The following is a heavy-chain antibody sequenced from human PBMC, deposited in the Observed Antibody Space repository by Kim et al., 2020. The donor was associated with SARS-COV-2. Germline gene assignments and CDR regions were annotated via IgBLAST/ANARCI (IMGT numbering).Heavy chain of an antibody. CDR2: DYDTRNN. Sequence: SETLSLTCAVSGGSFSSNGCYWDRLPQGTGLGREGVMKDYDTRNNYYNPTIRSRITLSVDTYKNQFSLKLSSVTAADTAVYYCARHFRGTSIRFLGLFQFYYWGEGTLVTVSS. V-gene: IGHV4-39*01. D-gene: IGHD3-3*01. J-gene: IGHJ4*02. CDR3: ARHFRGTSIRFLGLFQFYY. CDR1: GGSFSSNGCY.